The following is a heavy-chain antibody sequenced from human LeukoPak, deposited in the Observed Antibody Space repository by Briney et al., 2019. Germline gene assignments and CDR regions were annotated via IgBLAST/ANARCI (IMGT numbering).Heavy chain of an antibody. J-gene: IGHJ4*02. CDR2: ISYSGNT. D-gene: IGHD4-17*01. CDR3: ARGYGDHDY. V-gene: IGHV4-59*12. CDR1: GGSISSYY. Sequence: SETLSLTCTVSGGSISSYYWNWIRQPPGKGLEWIGYISYSGNTNYNPSLKSRVTISVDTSKNQFSLKVSSVTAADTAVYYCARGYGDHDYWGQGTLVTVSS.